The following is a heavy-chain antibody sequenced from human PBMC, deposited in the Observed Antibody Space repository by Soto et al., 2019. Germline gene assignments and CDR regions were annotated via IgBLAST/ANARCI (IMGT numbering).Heavy chain of an antibody. V-gene: IGHV1-18*01. J-gene: IGHJ6*04. CDR1: GYTFTGYG. Sequence: ASVKVSCNASGYTFTGYGISSGRQAPGQGLEWMGWISAYNGNTNYAQKLQGRVTMTTDTSTSTAYMELRSLRSDDTAVYYCARDQYCSGGSCLLVPDYYSGMAFWGKGTTVPVSP. D-gene: IGHD2-15*01. CDR3: ARDQYCSGGSCLLVPDYYSGMAF. CDR2: ISAYNGNT.